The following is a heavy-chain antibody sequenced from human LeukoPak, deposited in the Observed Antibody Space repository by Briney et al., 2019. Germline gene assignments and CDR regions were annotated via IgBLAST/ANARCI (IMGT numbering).Heavy chain of an antibody. CDR3: ARCGRYSSGCY. Sequence: ASVKVSCKASGYTFTSYDINWVRQATGQGLEWLGWMNPNSGNTGYAQKFQGRVTITRNTSITTAYMDLSSLRSEDTAVYYCARCGRYSSGCYWGQGTLVTVSS. V-gene: IGHV1-8*03. CDR2: MNPNSGNT. J-gene: IGHJ4*02. D-gene: IGHD6-19*01. CDR1: GYTFTSYD.